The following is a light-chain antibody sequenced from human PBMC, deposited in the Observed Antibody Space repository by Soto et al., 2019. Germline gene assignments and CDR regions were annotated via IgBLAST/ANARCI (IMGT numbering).Light chain of an antibody. CDR3: QVWDNRGYV. V-gene: IGLV3-9*01. CDR1: NIGGKN. J-gene: IGLJ1*01. CDR2: RDY. Sequence: SYELTQPLSVSVALGQTATITCGGNNIGGKNVHWYQRKPGQAPVLVIYRDYNRPSGIPERFSGSNSGHTATLTIPRVQPGDEADYYCQVWDNRGYVFGTGTKVTVL.